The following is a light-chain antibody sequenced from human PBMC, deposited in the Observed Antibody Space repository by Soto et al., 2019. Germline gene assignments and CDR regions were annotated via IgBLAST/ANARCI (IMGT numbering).Light chain of an antibody. Sequence: QSVLTQPASGSGSPGQAITLSCTGTSSDVGSYNLFSWYQQHPGKAPKLMIYEGIKRPSGVSNRFSGSKSGNTASLTISGLQAEDEADYYCCSYAGSSTFPYFFGTGTKVTVL. CDR1: SSDVGSYNL. V-gene: IGLV2-23*03. J-gene: IGLJ1*01. CDR2: EGI. CDR3: CSYAGSSTFPYF.